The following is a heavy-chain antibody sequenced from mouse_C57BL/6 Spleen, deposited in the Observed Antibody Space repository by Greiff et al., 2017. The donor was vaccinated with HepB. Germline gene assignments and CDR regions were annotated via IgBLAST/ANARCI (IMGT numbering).Heavy chain of an antibody. D-gene: IGHD1-1*01. V-gene: IGHV1-82*01. Sequence: VQLVESGPELVKPGASVKISCKASGYAFSSSWMNWVKQRPGKGLEWIGRIYPGDGDTNYNGKFKGKATLTADKSSSTAYMQLSSLTSEDSAVYFCARSASYYYGSTLLFDYWGQGTTLTVSS. CDR1: GYAFSSSW. CDR2: IYPGDGDT. CDR3: ARSASYYYGSTLLFDY. J-gene: IGHJ2*01.